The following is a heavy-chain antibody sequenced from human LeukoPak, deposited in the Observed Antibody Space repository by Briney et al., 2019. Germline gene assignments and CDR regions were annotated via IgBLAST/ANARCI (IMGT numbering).Heavy chain of an antibody. V-gene: IGHV4-61*02. D-gene: IGHD2-15*01. CDR1: GGSISSGSYY. CDR3: ARERTEDFDY. CDR2: IYTSGST. Sequence: SQTLSLTCTVSGGSISSGSYYWRWIRQPAGKGLEWIGRIYTSGSTNYNPSLKSRVTISVDTSKNQFSLKLSSVTAADTAVYYCARERTEDFDYWGQGTLVTVSS. J-gene: IGHJ4*02.